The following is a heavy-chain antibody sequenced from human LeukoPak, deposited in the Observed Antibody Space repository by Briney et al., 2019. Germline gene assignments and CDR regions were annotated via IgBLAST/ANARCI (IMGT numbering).Heavy chain of an antibody. CDR1: VGSLSIYY. J-gene: IGHJ6*03. CDR3: ARETSGTYYNPLGYMDV. Sequence: SETLSLTCTVSVGSLSIYYWNWIRQPAGKGLEWIGRIFTSGITNYNPSLKSRVTMSVDTSKNQFSLNLSSVIAADTAIYYCARETSGTYYNPLGYMDVWGKGTTVTVSS. D-gene: IGHD3-10*01. V-gene: IGHV4-4*07. CDR2: IFTSGIT.